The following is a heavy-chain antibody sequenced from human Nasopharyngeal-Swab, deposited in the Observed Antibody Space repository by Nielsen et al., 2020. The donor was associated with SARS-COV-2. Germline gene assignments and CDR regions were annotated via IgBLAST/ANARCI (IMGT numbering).Heavy chain of an antibody. J-gene: IGHJ4*02. CDR2: INHSGST. CDR3: ATERAIAVAGTFGAKFDY. V-gene: IGHV4-34*01. Sequence: WIRQPPGKGLEWIGEINHSGSTNYNPSLKSRVTISVDTSKNQFSLKLSSVTAADTAVYYCATERAIAVAGTFGAKFDYWGQGTLVTVSS. D-gene: IGHD6-19*01.